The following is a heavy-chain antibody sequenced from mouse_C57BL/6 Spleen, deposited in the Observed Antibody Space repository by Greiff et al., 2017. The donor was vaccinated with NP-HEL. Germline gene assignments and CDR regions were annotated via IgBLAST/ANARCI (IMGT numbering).Heavy chain of an antibody. Sequence: VQLQQPGAELVMPGASVKLSCKASGYTFTSYWMHWVKQRPGQGLEWIGEIDPSDSYTNYNQKFKGKSTLTVDKSSSTAYMQLSSLTSEDSAVYYCARRYDGYPAWFAYWGQGTLVTVSA. J-gene: IGHJ3*01. CDR2: IDPSDSYT. CDR1: GYTFTSYW. D-gene: IGHD2-3*01. V-gene: IGHV1-69*01. CDR3: ARRYDGYPAWFAY.